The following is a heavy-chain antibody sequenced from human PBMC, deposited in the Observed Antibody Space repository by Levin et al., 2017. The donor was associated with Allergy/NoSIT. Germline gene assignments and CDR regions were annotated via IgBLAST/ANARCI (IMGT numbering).Heavy chain of an antibody. CDR2: IIPIFGTA. CDR3: ARGGYNWNSANFDY. D-gene: IGHD1-7*01. Sequence: VASVKVSCKASGGTFSSYAISWVRQAPGQGLEWMGGIIPIFGTANYAQKFQGRVTITADKSTSTAYMELSSLRSEDTAVYYCARGGYNWNSANFDYWGQGTLVTVSS. J-gene: IGHJ4*02. CDR1: GGTFSSYA. V-gene: IGHV1-69*06.